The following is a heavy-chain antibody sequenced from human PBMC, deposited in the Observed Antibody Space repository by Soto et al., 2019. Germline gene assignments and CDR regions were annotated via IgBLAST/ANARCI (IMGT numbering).Heavy chain of an antibody. CDR3: ARGGPSRNYDNYYLYGMDV. V-gene: IGHV3-33*01. D-gene: IGHD1-7*01. Sequence: GSLRLFCAESGXIFNNYCMHWVRQAPGMGLEWVAVIWYDGTNKHCADSVKGRFSISRDNSKNTVYLHMNSLGAEDTAVYYCARGGPSRNYDNYYLYGMDVWGQGTTVTVSS. J-gene: IGHJ6*02. CDR1: GXIFNNYC. CDR2: IWYDGTNK.